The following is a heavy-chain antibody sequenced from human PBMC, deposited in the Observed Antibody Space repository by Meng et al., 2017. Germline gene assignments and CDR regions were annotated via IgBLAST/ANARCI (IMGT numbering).Heavy chain of an antibody. Sequence: QGPPQQGGAGLLKPSETLSLTCAVYGGSFSGYYWSWIRQPPGKGLEWIGEINHSGSTNYNPSLKSRVTISVDTSKNQFSLKLSSVTAADTAVYYCARGVRLPDYWGQGTLVTVSS. CDR2: INHSGST. CDR1: GGSFSGYY. D-gene: IGHD2-15*01. V-gene: IGHV4-34*01. CDR3: ARGVRLPDY. J-gene: IGHJ4*02.